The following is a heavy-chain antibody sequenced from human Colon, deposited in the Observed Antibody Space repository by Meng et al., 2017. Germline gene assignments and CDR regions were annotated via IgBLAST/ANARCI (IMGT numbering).Heavy chain of an antibody. D-gene: IGHD3-10*01. J-gene: IGHJ4*02. CDR3: ARVIYASGNMAHLDC. V-gene: IGHV4-4*02. Sequence: VQPQEAGPGLVKPSGTLSLTCAVSGDSIRSSNWWSWVRQPPGRGLEWIGEIYHSGSTNYNPSLKNRLSLTVDKSKNQFSLTLHSVTAADTAVYYCARVIYASGNMAHLDCWGQGTLVIVSS. CDR1: GDSIRSSNW. CDR2: IYHSGST.